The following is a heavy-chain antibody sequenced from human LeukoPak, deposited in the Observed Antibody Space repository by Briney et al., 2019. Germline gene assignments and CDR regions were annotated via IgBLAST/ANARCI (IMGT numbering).Heavy chain of an antibody. J-gene: IGHJ3*02. CDR3: ARDTVKGSHPDTFDI. D-gene: IGHD4-17*01. Sequence: GGSLSLSCAACGFTFSSYAMRWVRQAPGKGLEWVSDISGSGGNTCYADSVKGRFTISRDNSKNTLYLQMNSLRAEDRAVFYCARDTVKGSHPDTFDIWGQGTMVTVSS. CDR1: GFTFSSYA. V-gene: IGHV3-23*01. CDR2: ISGSGGNT.